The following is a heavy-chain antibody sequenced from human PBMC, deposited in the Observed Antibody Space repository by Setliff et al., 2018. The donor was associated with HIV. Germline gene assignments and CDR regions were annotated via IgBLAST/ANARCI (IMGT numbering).Heavy chain of an antibody. J-gene: IGHJ3*02. V-gene: IGHV4-38-2*02. CDR2: VYHSGST. Sequence: SETLSLTCTVSGYSVNSDYLWCWIRQPPGKGLEWIGSVYHSGSTYYNPSLKGRVTTSIDTSKNQFSLKLTSVTAADTAVYYCASTGHIEIDPLQPFEIWGQGTMVTVSS. CDR1: GYSVNSDYL. CDR3: ASTGHIEIDPLQPFEI. D-gene: IGHD5-12*01.